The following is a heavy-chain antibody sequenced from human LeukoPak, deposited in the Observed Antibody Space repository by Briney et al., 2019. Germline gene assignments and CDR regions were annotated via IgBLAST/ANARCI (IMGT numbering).Heavy chain of an antibody. CDR1: GLVFTNAW. J-gene: IGHJ5*02. D-gene: IGHD3-10*01. CDR3: ARGGFYGLGNDFRFDP. CDR2: IYHNGNT. Sequence: GSLRLSCAASGLVFTNAWLTWVRQPPGKVLEWIGEIYHNGNTGYNPSLKSRVTISVDKSKNQFSLKLSSVTAADTAVYYCARGGFYGLGNDFRFDPWGQGTLVTVSS. V-gene: IGHV4-4*02.